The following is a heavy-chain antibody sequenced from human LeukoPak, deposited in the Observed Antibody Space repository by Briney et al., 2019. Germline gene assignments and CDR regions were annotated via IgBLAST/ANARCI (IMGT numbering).Heavy chain of an antibody. D-gene: IGHD1-26*01. Sequence: GGSLRLSCAASGFTFSSYEMNWARQAPGKGLEWVSYISSSGSTIYYADSVKGRFTISRDNAKNSLYLQMNSLRAEDTAVYYCARPPAVVGATTTVDYWGQGTLVTVSS. J-gene: IGHJ4*02. V-gene: IGHV3-48*03. CDR3: ARPPAVVGATTTVDY. CDR1: GFTFSSYE. CDR2: ISSSGSTI.